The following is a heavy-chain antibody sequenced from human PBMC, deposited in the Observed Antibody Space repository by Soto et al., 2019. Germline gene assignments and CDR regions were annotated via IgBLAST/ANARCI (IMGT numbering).Heavy chain of an antibody. CDR2: ISYDGSNK. V-gene: IGHV3-30-3*01. J-gene: IGHJ6*02. Sequence: QVQLVESGGGVVQPGRSLRLSCAASGFTFSSYAMHWVRQAPGKGLEWVAVISYDGSNKYYADSVKGRFTISRDNSKNTLHLQMNRQRAEDTAVYYCARDFQPRITMKCANYYYYGMDVWGQGTTVNVSS. CDR3: ARDFQPRITMKCANYYYYGMDV. CDR1: GFTFSSYA. D-gene: IGHD3-22*01.